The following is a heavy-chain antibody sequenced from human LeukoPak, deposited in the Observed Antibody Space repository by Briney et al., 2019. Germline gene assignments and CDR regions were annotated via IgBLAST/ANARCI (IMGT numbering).Heavy chain of an antibody. CDR3: ARGDYYDSSGYYRFDY. Sequence: ASLKVSCKASGYTFTTYGISWVRQAPGQALEWMGWISAYNGNTNYAQKLQGRVTMTTDTSTSTAYMELRSLRSDDTAVYYCARGDYYDSSGYYRFDYWGQGTLVTVSS. CDR2: ISAYNGNT. CDR1: GYTFTTYG. V-gene: IGHV1-18*01. J-gene: IGHJ4*02. D-gene: IGHD3-22*01.